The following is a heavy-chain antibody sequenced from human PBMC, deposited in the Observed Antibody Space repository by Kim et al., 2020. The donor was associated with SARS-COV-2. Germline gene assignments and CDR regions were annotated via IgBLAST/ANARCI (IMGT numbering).Heavy chain of an antibody. V-gene: IGHV1-2*06. CDR1: GYTFTGYY. CDR2: INPNNGDT. Sequence: ASVKVSCKASGYTFTGYYLHWVRQAPGQGLEWMGRINPNNGDTNYKKKFQGRVTMTRDSSIGTAYLELGRLRSDDTAIYYCARGPPTIFGVVIMGFDYWGQGTLVTVSS. CDR3: ARGPPTIFGVVIMGFDY. D-gene: IGHD3-3*01. J-gene: IGHJ4*02.